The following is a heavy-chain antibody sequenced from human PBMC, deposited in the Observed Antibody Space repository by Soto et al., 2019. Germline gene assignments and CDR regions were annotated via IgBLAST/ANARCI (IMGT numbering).Heavy chain of an antibody. CDR1: GFSFSDCG. CDR3: TRLHFLVQPGINX. J-gene: IGHJ4*02. D-gene: IGHD2-2*01. Sequence: GGSLRLSCAASGFSFSDCGIHWVRQASGKGLEWVCRIRTKSNSYATAYAASVKGRFTISRDDSKKTAYLQMKSLKTEDTAVYYCTRLHFLVQPGINXWGQATLVTVSX. V-gene: IGHV3-73*01. CDR2: IRTKSNSYAT.